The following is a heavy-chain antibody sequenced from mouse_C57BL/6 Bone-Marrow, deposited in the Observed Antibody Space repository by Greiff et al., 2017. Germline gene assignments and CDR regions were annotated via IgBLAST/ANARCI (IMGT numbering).Heavy chain of an antibody. CDR2: INPNYGTT. J-gene: IGHJ4*01. V-gene: IGHV1-39*01. Sequence: EVQLMEPGPELVKPGASVKISCKASGYSFTNYNMNWVKQSNGKSLEWIGVINPNYGTTSYNQKFKGKATLTVDQSSSTAYMQLNSLTSEDSAVYFCARSGELRDAMANCGQGTSVSVSS. D-gene: IGHD2-12*01. CDR1: GYSFTNYN. CDR3: ARSGELRDAMAN.